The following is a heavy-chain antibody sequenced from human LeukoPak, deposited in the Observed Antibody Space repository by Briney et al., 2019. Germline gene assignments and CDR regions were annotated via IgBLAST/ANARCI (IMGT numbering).Heavy chain of an antibody. J-gene: IGHJ4*02. CDR3: ARGGGGYSYGYLDY. Sequence: PPETLSLTCTVSGGSISSGGYYWSWIRQHPGKGLEWIGYIYYSGSTYYNPSLKSRVTISVDTSKNQFSLKLSSVTAADTAVYYCARGGGGYSYGYLDYWGQGTLVTVSS. D-gene: IGHD5-18*01. V-gene: IGHV4-31*03. CDR1: GGSISSGGYY. CDR2: IYYSGST.